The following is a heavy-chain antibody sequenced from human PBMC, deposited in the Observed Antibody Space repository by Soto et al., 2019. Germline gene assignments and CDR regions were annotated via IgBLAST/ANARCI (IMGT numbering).Heavy chain of an antibody. J-gene: IGHJ6*02. CDR2: IFYSGST. D-gene: IGHD6-25*01. Sequence: SETLSLTCTVSGGSISSSSYYWGWIRQPPGKGLEWIGSIFYSGSTYYNPSLKSRVTISVHTSKNQFSLKLTSVTAADTAAYYCARGGETATTYYHSGLDVRGQGTTVTVAS. V-gene: IGHV4-39*01. CDR1: GGSISSSSYY. CDR3: ARGGETATTYYHSGLDV.